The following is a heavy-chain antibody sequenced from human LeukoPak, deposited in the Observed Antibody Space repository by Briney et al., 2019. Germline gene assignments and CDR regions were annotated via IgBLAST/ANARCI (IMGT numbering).Heavy chain of an antibody. J-gene: IGHJ4*02. V-gene: IGHV4-34*01. CDR2: INHSGST. CDR3: ARSSGYFDY. D-gene: IGHD6-19*01. CDR1: GGSFSGYY. Sequence: SETLSVTCAVYGGSFSGYYWSWIRQPPGNGLEWIGEINHSGSTNYNPSLKSRVTISVDTSKNQFSLKLSSVTAADTAVYYCARSSGYFDYWGQGTLVTVSS.